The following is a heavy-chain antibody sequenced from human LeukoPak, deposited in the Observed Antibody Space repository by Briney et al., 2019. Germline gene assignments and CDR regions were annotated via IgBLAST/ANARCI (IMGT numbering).Heavy chain of an antibody. V-gene: IGHV3-48*04. D-gene: IGHD6-25*01. CDR1: GFTFSSYS. CDR2: ISSSSSAI. CDR3: ARGERVMYGMDV. J-gene: IGHJ6*02. Sequence: PGGSLRLSCAASGFTFSSYSMNWVRQAPGKGLEWVSYISSSSSAIYYADSVKGRFTISRDNAKNSLYLQMNSLRAEDTAVYYCARGERVMYGMDVWGQGTTVTVSS.